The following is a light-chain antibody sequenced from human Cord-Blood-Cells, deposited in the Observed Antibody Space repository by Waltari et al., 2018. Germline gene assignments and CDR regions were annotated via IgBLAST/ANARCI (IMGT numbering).Light chain of an antibody. CDR2: SNN. CDR3: AAWDDSLNGYV. J-gene: IGLJ1*01. V-gene: IGLV1-44*01. Sequence: QSVLTQPPSASGTAGQRVTISCSGSSSNIGRNTVNCYQQLPGTAPKLLIYSNNQRPSGVPDRFSGSKSGTSASLAISGLQSEDEADYYCAAWDDSLNGYVFGTGTKVTVL. CDR1: SSNIGRNT.